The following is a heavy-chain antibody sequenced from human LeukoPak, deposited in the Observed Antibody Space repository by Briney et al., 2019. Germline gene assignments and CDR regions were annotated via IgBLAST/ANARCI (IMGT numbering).Heavy chain of an antibody. CDR1: GGSFSGYY. J-gene: IGHJ4*02. CDR3: ARGPIVVVVAATWGFDY. Sequence: SETLSLTCAVYGGSFSGYYWSWIRQPPGKGLEWIGEINHSGSTNYNPSLKSRVTISVDTSKNQFSLKLSSVTAADTAVYYCARGPIVVVVAATWGFDYWGQGTLVTVSS. V-gene: IGHV4-34*01. D-gene: IGHD2-15*01. CDR2: INHSGST.